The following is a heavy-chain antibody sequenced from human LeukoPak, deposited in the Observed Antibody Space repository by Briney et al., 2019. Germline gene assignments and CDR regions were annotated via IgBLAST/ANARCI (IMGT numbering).Heavy chain of an antibody. D-gene: IGHD2-21*01. Sequence: GSLRLSCAASGFTFSSYAMSWVRQAPGKGLEWVSAISGSGGSTYYADSVKGRFTISRDNSENTLYLQMNSLRAEDTAVYYCAKFIPGGLAFDIWGQGTMVTVSS. CDR3: AKFIPGGLAFDI. CDR2: ISGSGGST. V-gene: IGHV3-23*01. J-gene: IGHJ3*02. CDR1: GFTFSSYA.